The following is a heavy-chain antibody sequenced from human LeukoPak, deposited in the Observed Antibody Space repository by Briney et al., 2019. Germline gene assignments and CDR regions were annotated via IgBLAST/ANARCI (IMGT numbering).Heavy chain of an antibody. CDR1: GGSISGSSYY. J-gene: IGHJ3*02. V-gene: IGHV4-39*07. CDR2: IYYSGST. D-gene: IGHD3-22*01. Sequence: PSETLSLTCTVSGGSISGSSYYWGWIRQPPGKGLEWIGSIYYSGSTYYNPSLKSRVTISVDTSKNQFSLKLSSVTAADTAVYYCAKAFWPNYYDSSGSAFDIWGQGTMVTVSS. CDR3: AKAFWPNYYDSSGSAFDI.